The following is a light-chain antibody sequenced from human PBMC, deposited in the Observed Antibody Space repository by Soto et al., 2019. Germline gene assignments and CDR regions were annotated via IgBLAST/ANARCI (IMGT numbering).Light chain of an antibody. CDR2: EVS. CDR3: SSYTSSSTLWV. Sequence: QSVLTQPASVSGSPGQSITISCTGNSSDVGGYNYVSWYQQHPGKAPKLMIYEVSNRPSGVSNRFSGSKSGNTASLTISGLQAEDEADYYCSSYTSSSTLWVFGGGTKLTVL. CDR1: SSDVGGYNY. J-gene: IGLJ3*02. V-gene: IGLV2-14*01.